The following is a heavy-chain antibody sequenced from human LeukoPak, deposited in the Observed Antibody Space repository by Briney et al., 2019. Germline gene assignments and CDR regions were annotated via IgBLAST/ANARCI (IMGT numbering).Heavy chain of an antibody. CDR2: INHSGST. D-gene: IGHD3-10*01. CDR3: ARDQTYSGSGIYTYFDY. Sequence: SETLSLTCAVYGGSFSGYYWSWIRQPPGKGLEWIGEINHSGSTNYNPSLRSRVTISADTSKNHFSLKLPSVTAADTAVYYCARDQTYSGSGIYTYFDYWGQGILVTVSS. J-gene: IGHJ4*02. CDR1: GGSFSGYY. V-gene: IGHV4-34*01.